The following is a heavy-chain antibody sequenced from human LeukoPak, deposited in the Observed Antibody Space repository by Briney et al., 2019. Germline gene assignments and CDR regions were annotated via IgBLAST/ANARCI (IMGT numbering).Heavy chain of an antibody. CDR1: GGTFSSYA. CDR2: IIPIFGTA. D-gene: IGHD3-3*01. V-gene: IGHV1-69*05. Sequence: ASVKVSCKASGGTFSSYAISWVRQAPGQGLELMGRIIPIFGTANYAQKFQGRVTITTDESTSTAYMELSSLRSEDTAAYYCARAIAVTRPYFDYWGQGTLVTVSS. J-gene: IGHJ4*02. CDR3: ARAIAVTRPYFDY.